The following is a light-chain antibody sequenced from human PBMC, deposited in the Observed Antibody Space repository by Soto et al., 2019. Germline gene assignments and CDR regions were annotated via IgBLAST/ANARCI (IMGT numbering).Light chain of an antibody. V-gene: IGKV3-11*01. CDR1: QTIGGY. CDR3: QERSQWPPLT. J-gene: IGKJ4*01. Sequence: EIVLTQSPATLSLSPGETATLSCRASQTIGGYVAWYQQKPGQAPRLLIYDVSNRATGIPARFSGSGSGTDFTLTISSLEPEDFAVYYCQERSQWPPLTFGGGTKVEIK. CDR2: DVS.